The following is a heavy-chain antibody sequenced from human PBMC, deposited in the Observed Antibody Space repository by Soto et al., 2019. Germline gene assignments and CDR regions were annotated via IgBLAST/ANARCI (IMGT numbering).Heavy chain of an antibody. Sequence: QVQLVESGGGVVQPGRSLRLSCAASGFTFSSYGMHWVRQAPGKGLEWVAVIWYDGSNKYYADSVKGRFTISRDNSKNTLYLQMTRLRAEDTALYYCAREYSIGWYGFDYWGQGTLVTVSS. CDR1: GFTFSSYG. V-gene: IGHV3-33*01. CDR3: AREYSIGWYGFDY. J-gene: IGHJ4*02. D-gene: IGHD6-19*01. CDR2: IWYDGSNK.